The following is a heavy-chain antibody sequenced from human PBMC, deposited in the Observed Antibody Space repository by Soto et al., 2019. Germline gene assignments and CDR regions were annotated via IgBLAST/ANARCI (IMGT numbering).Heavy chain of an antibody. CDR3: VRDLDGSGSYYTDY. D-gene: IGHD3-10*01. Sequence: ASVKVSCNASGYMFISYGSNWVRQAPGQGLEWMGWISAYNGNTKYAQNLQGRFTMTTDTSTSTAYMEMRSLRSDDTAVYYCVRDLDGSGSYYTDYWGPGTLVTVSS. CDR1: GYMFISYG. J-gene: IGHJ4*02. V-gene: IGHV1-18*01. CDR2: ISAYNGNT.